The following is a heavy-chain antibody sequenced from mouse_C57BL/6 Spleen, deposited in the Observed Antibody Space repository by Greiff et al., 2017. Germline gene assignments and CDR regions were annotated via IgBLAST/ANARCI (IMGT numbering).Heavy chain of an antibody. Sequence: QVQLQQPGTELVKPGASVKLSCKASGYTFTSYCMHWVKQRPGQGLEWIGNINPSNGGTNYNEKFKSKATLTVDKSSSTAYMQRSSLTSEDSAVYYCGSPHYGGSPLAYWGQGTLVTVSA. V-gene: IGHV1-53*01. J-gene: IGHJ3*01. CDR1: GYTFTSYC. CDR2: INPSNGGT. D-gene: IGHD1-1*01. CDR3: GSPHYGGSPLAY.